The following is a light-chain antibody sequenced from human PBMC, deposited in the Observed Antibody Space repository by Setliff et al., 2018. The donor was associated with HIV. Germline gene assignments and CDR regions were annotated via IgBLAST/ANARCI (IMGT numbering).Light chain of an antibody. CDR1: SSDVGGYKY. V-gene: IGLV2-14*01. CDR2: EVS. J-gene: IGLJ1*01. Sequence: QSALTQPASVSGSPGQSITISCTGTSSDVGGYKYVSWYQQHPGKAPKLMIYEVSNRPSGVSNRFSGSKSGNTASLTISGLQVEDESDYYCSSYTSSSTWGFGTGTK. CDR3: SSYTSSSTWG.